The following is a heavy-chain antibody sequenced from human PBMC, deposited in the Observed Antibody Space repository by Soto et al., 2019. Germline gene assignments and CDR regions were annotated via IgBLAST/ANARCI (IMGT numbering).Heavy chain of an antibody. J-gene: IGHJ4*02. CDR1: GFTFSSYA. Sequence: QVQLVESGGGVVQPGRSLRLSCAASGFTFSSYAMHWVRQAPGKGLEWVAVISYDGSNKYYADSVKGRFIISRDNSKNTLYLQMNSLRAEDTAVYYCATAASPRYYFDYWGQGTLVTVSS. D-gene: IGHD2-15*01. CDR2: ISYDGSNK. V-gene: IGHV3-30-3*01. CDR3: ATAASPRYYFDY.